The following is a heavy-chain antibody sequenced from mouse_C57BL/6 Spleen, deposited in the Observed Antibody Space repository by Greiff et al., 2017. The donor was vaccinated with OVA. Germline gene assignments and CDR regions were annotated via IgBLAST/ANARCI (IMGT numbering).Heavy chain of an antibody. CDR3: AREGMGSYGYFDV. D-gene: IGHD1-1*01. V-gene: IGHV1-61*01. CDR2: IYPSDSET. CDR1: GYTFTSYW. J-gene: IGHJ1*03. Sequence: QVQLKQPGAELVRPGSSVKLSCKASGYTFTSYWMDWVKQRPGQGLEWIGNIYPSDSETHYNQKFKDKATLTVDKSSSTAYMQLSSLTSEDSAVYYCAREGMGSYGYFDVWGTGTTVTVSS.